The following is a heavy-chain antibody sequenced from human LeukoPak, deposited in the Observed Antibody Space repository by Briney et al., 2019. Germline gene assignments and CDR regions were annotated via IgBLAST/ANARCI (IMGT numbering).Heavy chain of an antibody. CDR3: ARFFGDTACYYGMDV. J-gene: IGHJ6*02. V-gene: IGHV1-69*05. D-gene: IGHD5-18*01. Sequence: EASVKVSCKASGGTFSSYAISWVRQAPGQGLEWMGGIIPIFGTANYAQKFQGRVTMTRNTSISTAYMELSSLRSEDTAVYYCARFFGDTACYYGMDVWGQGTTVTVSS. CDR2: IIPIFGTA. CDR1: GGTFSSYA.